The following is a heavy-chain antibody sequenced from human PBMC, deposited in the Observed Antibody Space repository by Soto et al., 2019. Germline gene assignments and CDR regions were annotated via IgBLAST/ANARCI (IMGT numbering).Heavy chain of an antibody. V-gene: IGHV5-51*01. J-gene: IGHJ6*02. CDR3: ARHCRSSWSYYYYGMDV. Sequence: PGESLKISCKGSGYSFTSYWIGWLRQMPGKGLEWMGIIYPGDSDTRYSPSFQGQVTISADKSISTAYLQWSSLKASDTAMYYCARHCRSSWSYYYYGMDVWGQGTTVTVSS. CDR2: IYPGDSDT. CDR1: GYSFTSYW. D-gene: IGHD6-13*01.